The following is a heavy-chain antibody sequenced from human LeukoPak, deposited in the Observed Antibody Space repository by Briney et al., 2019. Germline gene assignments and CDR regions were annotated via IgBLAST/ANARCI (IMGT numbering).Heavy chain of an antibody. J-gene: IGHJ3*02. V-gene: IGHV3-23*01. CDR2: ISGSGGST. CDR1: GFTFSSYA. CDR3: ARGLYEDDAFDI. Sequence: GGSLRLSCAASGFTFSSYAMSWVRQAPGKGLEWVSAISGSGGSTYYADSVKGRFTISRDNSKNTLYLQMNSLRAEDTAVYYCARGLYEDDAFDIWGQGTMVTVSS. D-gene: IGHD5/OR15-5a*01.